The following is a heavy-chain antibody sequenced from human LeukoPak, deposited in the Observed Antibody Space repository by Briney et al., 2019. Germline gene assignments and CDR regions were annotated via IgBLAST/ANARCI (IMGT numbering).Heavy chain of an antibody. Sequence: TSSETLSLTCAVSGGSISSNNWWGWVRQPPGKGLEWIGEIYHSGSPNYNPSLKSRVTISVDKSRNHFSLNLSSVTAADTAVYYCARGLKGGLTIFGVVREYYFDYWGQGTLVTVSS. D-gene: IGHD3-3*01. V-gene: IGHV4-4*02. CDR1: GGSISSNNW. CDR3: ARGLKGGLTIFGVVREYYFDY. J-gene: IGHJ4*02. CDR2: IYHSGSP.